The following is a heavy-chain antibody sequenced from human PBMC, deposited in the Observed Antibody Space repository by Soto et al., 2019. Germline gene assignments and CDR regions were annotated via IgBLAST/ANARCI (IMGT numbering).Heavy chain of an antibody. J-gene: IGHJ4*02. CDR2: IYYSGST. V-gene: IGHV4-31*03. CDR1: GGSISSGGYY. CDR3: ARGFIPYYYGSGSYYNVPPFFDY. D-gene: IGHD3-10*01. Sequence: SETLSLTCTVSGGSISSGGYYWSWIRQHPGKGLEWIGYIYYSGSTYYNPSLKSRVTISVDTSKNQFSLKLSSVTAADTAVYYCARGFIPYYYGSGSYYNVPPFFDYWGQGTLVTVSS.